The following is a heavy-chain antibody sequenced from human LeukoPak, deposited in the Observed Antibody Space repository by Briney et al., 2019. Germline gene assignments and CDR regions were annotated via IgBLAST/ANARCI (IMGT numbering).Heavy chain of an antibody. J-gene: IGHJ4*02. V-gene: IGHV1-24*01. CDR1: GYTLSELS. Sequence: GASVKVSCKVSGYTLSELSMHWVRQSPGKGLEWMGGFDVAETDTIYAQKFQGRVTMTEDTSTDTAYMELNSLSSEDTAVYYRSSSGVEEWQGLHFWGQGTLVTVSS. D-gene: IGHD3-3*01. CDR3: SSSGVEEWQGLHF. CDR2: FDVAETDT.